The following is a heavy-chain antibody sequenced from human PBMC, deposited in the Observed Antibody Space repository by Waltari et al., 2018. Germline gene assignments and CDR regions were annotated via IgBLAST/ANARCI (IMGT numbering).Heavy chain of an antibody. J-gene: IGHJ4*02. Sequence: QVQLVQSGAEVKKPGSSVKVSCKASGGTFSSYTLRWVRQAPGQGLEWMGRIIPILGIANYAQKFQGRVTITADKSTSTAYMELSSLRSEDTAVYYCASPQDYSGSYYVDYWGQGTLVTVSS. CDR3: ASPQDYSGSYYVDY. CDR2: IIPILGIA. V-gene: IGHV1-69*02. D-gene: IGHD1-26*01. CDR1: GGTFSSYT.